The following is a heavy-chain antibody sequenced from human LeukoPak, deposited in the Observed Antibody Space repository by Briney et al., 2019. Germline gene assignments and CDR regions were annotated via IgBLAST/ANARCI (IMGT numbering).Heavy chain of an antibody. D-gene: IGHD6-13*01. J-gene: IGHJ6*02. Sequence: GGSLRLSCAASGFTVSSNYMSWVRQAPGKGLEWVSVIYSGGSTYYADSVKGRFTISRDNSKNTLYLQMNSLRAEDTAVCYCARDQVKSSSWYRGYYYYGMDVWGQGATVTVSS. CDR3: ARDQVKSSSWYRGYYYYGMDV. V-gene: IGHV3-66*01. CDR1: GFTVSSNY. CDR2: IYSGGST.